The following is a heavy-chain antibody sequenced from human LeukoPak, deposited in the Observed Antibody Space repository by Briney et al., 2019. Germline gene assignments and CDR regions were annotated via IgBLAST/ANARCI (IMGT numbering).Heavy chain of an antibody. Sequence: PSETLSLTCAVYGGSFSGYYWSWIRQPPGKGLEWIGEINHSGSTNYNPSLKSRVTISVDTSKNQFSLKLSSVTAADTAVYYCARSPVGGLYYYYYGMDVWGQGTTVTVSS. CDR2: INHSGST. CDR1: GGSFSGYY. J-gene: IGHJ6*02. D-gene: IGHD6-19*01. V-gene: IGHV4-34*01. CDR3: ARSPVGGLYYYYYGMDV.